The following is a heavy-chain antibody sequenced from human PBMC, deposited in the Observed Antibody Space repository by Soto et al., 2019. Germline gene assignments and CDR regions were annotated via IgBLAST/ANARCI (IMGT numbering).Heavy chain of an antibody. J-gene: IGHJ4*02. CDR3: AGRYLGSSWSAFDY. Sequence: EVQLVESGGGLVQPGGSLRLSCVASGFTFSTYWMSWVRQAPGKGLEWVANIKQDGSEKYYVDSVKGRFTISRDNAKNSLYMRMNSLRAEDTAVYYCAGRYLGSSWSAFDYWGQGTLVTVSS. CDR2: IKQDGSEK. CDR1: GFTFSTYW. V-gene: IGHV3-7*05. D-gene: IGHD6-13*01.